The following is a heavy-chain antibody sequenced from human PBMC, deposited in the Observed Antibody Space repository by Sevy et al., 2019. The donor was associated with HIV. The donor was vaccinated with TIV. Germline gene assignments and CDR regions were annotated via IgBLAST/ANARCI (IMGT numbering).Heavy chain of an antibody. V-gene: IGHV3-21*04. Sequence: GGSLRLSCAASGFTFSSYSMNWVRQAPGKGLEWVSSISSSSSYIYYADSVKGRFTISGDNAKNSLYLQMNSLRADDTAVYYCARVSDTAMAPEYFQHWGQGTLVTVSS. J-gene: IGHJ1*01. D-gene: IGHD5-18*01. CDR2: ISSSSSYI. CDR3: ARVSDTAMAPEYFQH. CDR1: GFTFSSYS.